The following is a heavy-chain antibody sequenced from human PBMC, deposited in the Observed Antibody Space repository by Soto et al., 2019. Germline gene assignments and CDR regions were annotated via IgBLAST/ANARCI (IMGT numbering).Heavy chain of an antibody. Sequence: GESLKISCKGSGYSFTSYWISWVRQMPGKGLEWMGRIDPSDSYTNYSPSFQGHVTISADKSISTAYLQWSSLKASDTAMYYFDSLRPEYSESYYAFAIWGRGTMVNGS. CDR1: GYSFTSYW. CDR2: IDPSDSYT. D-gene: IGHD1-26*01. CDR3: DSLRPEYSESYYAFAI. J-gene: IGHJ3*02. V-gene: IGHV5-10-1*01.